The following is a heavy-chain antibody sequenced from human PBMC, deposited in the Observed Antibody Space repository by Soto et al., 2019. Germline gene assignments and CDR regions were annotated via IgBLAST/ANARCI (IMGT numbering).Heavy chain of an antibody. CDR2: IRQDGNEK. CDR3: ESDYLGTMIPFDH. Sequence: PGGSLRLSCAASGFTFSSYWMSWVRQAPGKGLEWVATIRQDGNEKYYVDSVKGRFTISRDNTKNSLFLQMNNLRAEDTAVYNCESDYLGTMIPFDHWGQGTPGHRLL. D-gene: IGHD3-22*01. J-gene: IGHJ5*02. V-gene: IGHV3-7*01. CDR1: GFTFSSYW.